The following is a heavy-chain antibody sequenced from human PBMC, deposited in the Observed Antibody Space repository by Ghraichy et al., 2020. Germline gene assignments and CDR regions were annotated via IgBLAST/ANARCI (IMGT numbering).Heavy chain of an antibody. D-gene: IGHD1-26*01. V-gene: IGHV4-61*01. CDR2: IYYSGTT. CDR3: ARTHRGIVGASAFDY. CDR1: GGSVSSGSYY. Sequence: SQTLSLTCTVSGGSVSSGSYYWSWIRQPPGKGLEWIGYIYYSGTTNYNPSLKSRVTMSVDTSKNQFSLKLSSVTAADTAVYFWARTHRGIVGASAFDYWGQGPLVTVSS. J-gene: IGHJ4*02.